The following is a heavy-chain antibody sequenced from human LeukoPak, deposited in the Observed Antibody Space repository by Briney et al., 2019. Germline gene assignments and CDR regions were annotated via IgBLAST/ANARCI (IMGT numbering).Heavy chain of an antibody. Sequence: SQTLSLTCTVSGGSISSGDYYWSWIRQPPGKGLEWIGYIYYSGSTYYNPSLKSRVTISVDTSKNQFSLKLSSVTVADTAVYYCARGSHDFWSGYSHFDYWGQGTLVTVSS. CDR1: GGSISSGDYY. CDR3: ARGSHDFWSGYSHFDY. J-gene: IGHJ4*02. V-gene: IGHV4-30-4*01. D-gene: IGHD3-3*01. CDR2: IYYSGST.